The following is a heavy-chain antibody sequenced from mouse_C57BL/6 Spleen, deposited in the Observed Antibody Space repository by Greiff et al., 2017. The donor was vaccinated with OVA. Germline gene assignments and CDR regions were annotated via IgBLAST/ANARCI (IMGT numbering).Heavy chain of an antibody. Sequence: LVESGPELVKPGASVKISCKASGYAFSSSWMNWVKQRPGKGLEWIGRIYPGDGDTNYNGKFKGKATLTADKSSSTAYMQLSSLTSEDSAVYFCARSGYDYDGLYYAMDYWGQGTSVTVSS. CDR1: GYAFSSSW. V-gene: IGHV1-82*01. CDR2: IYPGDGDT. J-gene: IGHJ4*01. CDR3: ARSGYDYDGLYYAMDY. D-gene: IGHD2-4*01.